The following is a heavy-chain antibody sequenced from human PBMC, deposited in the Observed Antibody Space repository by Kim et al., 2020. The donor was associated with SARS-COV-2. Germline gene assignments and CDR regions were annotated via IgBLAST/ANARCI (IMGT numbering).Heavy chain of an antibody. J-gene: IGHJ5*02. CDR3: ARGSRRVVPSYNWFDP. Sequence: SETLSLTCAVYGGSFSGYYWSWIRHPPGKGLEWIGEINHSGSTNYNPSLKSRVTISVDTSKNQFSPKLSSVTAADTAVYYCARGSRRVVPSYNWFDPWGQGTLVTVSS. CDR2: INHSGST. D-gene: IGHD2-21*01. CDR1: GGSFSGYY. V-gene: IGHV4-34*01.